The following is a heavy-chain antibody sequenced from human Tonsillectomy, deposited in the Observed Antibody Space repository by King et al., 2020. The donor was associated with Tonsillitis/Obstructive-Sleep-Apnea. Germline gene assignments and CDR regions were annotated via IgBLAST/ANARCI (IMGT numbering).Heavy chain of an antibody. CDR3: ARDPLYCSSTSCYGDFDY. CDR1: GFTFSSYR. D-gene: IGHD2-2*01. CDR2: ISSSSSYI. V-gene: IGHV3-21*01. Sequence: VQLVESGGGLVKPGGSLRLSCAASGFTFSSYRMNWVRQAPGKGLEWVSSISSSSSYIYYEDSVKGRFTISRDNAKNSLYLQMNSLRAEDTAVYYCARDPLYCSSTSCYGDFDYWGQGTLVTVSS. J-gene: IGHJ4*02.